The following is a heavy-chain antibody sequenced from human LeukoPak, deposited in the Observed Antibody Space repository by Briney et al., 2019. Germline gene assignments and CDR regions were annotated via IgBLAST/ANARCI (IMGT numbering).Heavy chain of an antibody. CDR2: IKQDGSEK. CDR3: ARSGYYGSGSYYAYYFDY. Sequence: GGSLRLSCAASGFTFSSYWMSWVRQAPGKGLEWVANIKQDGSEKYYVDSVKGRFTISRDNAKNSLYLQMNSLRAEDTAVYYCARSGYYGSGSYYAYYFDYWGQGTLVTVSS. J-gene: IGHJ4*02. V-gene: IGHV3-7*01. CDR1: GFTFSSYW. D-gene: IGHD3-10*01.